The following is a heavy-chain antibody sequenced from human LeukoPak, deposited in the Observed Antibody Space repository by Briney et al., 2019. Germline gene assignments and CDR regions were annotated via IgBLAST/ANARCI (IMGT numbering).Heavy chain of an antibody. Sequence: PSETLSLTCTVSGGSMSSNYWSWIRQPAGEGLEWVGRMHTSGNTNYNPSLESRVTMSLDTSKNQVSLKLSSVTAADTAVYYCARFHVHGYNSGLDLWGRGTLVTVSS. CDR3: ARFHVHGYNSGLDL. V-gene: IGHV4-4*07. D-gene: IGHD5-18*01. CDR1: GGSMSSNY. J-gene: IGHJ2*01. CDR2: MHTSGNT.